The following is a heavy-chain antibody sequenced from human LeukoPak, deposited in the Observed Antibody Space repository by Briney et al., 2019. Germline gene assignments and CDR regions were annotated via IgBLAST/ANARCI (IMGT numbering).Heavy chain of an antibody. J-gene: IGHJ5*02. D-gene: IGHD1/OR15-1a*01. CDR1: GFTFSIYA. CDR2: ISGSGGST. V-gene: IGHV3-23*01. CDR3: AKDLRSRSQTNNWFDP. Sequence: GGSLRLSCAPSGFTFSIYAMSWVRHAPGKGLEWVSAISGSGGSTYYADSVKGRFTISRDNSKNTLYLQMNSLRAEDTAVYYCAKDLRSRSQTNNWFDPWGQGTLVTVSS.